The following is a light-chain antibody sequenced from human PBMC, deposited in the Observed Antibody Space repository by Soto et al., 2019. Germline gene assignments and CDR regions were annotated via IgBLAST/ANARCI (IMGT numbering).Light chain of an antibody. V-gene: IGKV3-15*01. CDR2: YAS. Sequence: EMVMTQSPATLSVSPGERVTLSCRASESVHSNLAWYQQKPGQGPSLLIYYASTRVTGVPDRFSGSGSGTECTLGMRGLEGGGGGVYYCQHYSNWPPTFGPGTKVEIK. CDR1: ESVHSN. CDR3: QHYSNWPPT. J-gene: IGKJ3*01.